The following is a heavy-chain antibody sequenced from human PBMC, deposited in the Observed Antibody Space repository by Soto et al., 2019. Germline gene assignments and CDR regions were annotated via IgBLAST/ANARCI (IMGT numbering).Heavy chain of an antibody. Sequence: QVQLVESGGGVVQPGRSLRLSCAASGFTFVKYGIHWVRQAPGKGLEWVAVISYDGSKKHYAGSVRGRFTISRDNSKNTVHLQMNSLRPEDTAVYYCAKAPAPWSVTTAFDYWGQGTLVTVSS. J-gene: IGHJ4*02. V-gene: IGHV3-30*18. CDR1: GFTFVKYG. CDR2: ISYDGSKK. CDR3: AKAPAPWSVTTAFDY. D-gene: IGHD4-17*01.